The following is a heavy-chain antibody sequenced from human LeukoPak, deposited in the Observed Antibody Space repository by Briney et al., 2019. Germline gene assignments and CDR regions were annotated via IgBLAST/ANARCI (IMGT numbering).Heavy chain of an antibody. CDR1: GGSVSSDY. J-gene: IGHJ4*02. Sequence: PETLSLTCTVSGGSVSSDYWSWIRQAPGKGLEWIGFIFYTGSNNYNPSLKSRVTMSVDTSKNQFSLRLNSVTAADTAVYYCARRGPWSGSFDYWGQGALVTVSS. CDR3: ARRGPWSGSFDY. CDR2: IFYTGSN. V-gene: IGHV4-59*08. D-gene: IGHD3-3*01.